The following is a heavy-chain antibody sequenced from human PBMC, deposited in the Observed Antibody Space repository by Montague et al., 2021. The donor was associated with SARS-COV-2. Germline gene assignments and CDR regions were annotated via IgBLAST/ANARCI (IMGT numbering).Heavy chain of an antibody. Sequence: FRSLSCAASGITFSNYAMSWVRQAPGKGLEWVSAISGSGGSTYYADSVKGRFTISRDNSKNTLYLQMNSLRAGDTAVYYCAKDKGVAYYFDHWGQGTLVTVSS. V-gene: IGHV3-23*01. CDR1: GITFSNYA. CDR2: ISGSGGST. CDR3: AKDKGVAYYFDH. D-gene: IGHD2-15*01. J-gene: IGHJ4*02.